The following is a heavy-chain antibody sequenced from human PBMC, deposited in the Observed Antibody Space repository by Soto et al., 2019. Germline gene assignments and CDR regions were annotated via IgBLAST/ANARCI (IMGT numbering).Heavy chain of an antibody. Sequence: QVQLQESGPGLVKPSQTLSLTCTVSGGSISSGDYYWSWIRQPPGKGLEWIGYIYHSGSTYYNPSLKSRVAXXVXPSKNQFSLKLSSVTAADTAVYYCARERPDGARLDPWGQGTLVTVSS. D-gene: IGHD6-6*01. CDR2: IYHSGST. CDR1: GGSISSGDYY. V-gene: IGHV4-30-4*01. J-gene: IGHJ5*02. CDR3: ARERPDGARLDP.